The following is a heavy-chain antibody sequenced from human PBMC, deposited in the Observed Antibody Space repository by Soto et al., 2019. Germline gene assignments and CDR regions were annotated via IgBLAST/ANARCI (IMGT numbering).Heavy chain of an antibody. D-gene: IGHD4-17*01. V-gene: IGHV4-59*08. CDR2: IYYSGST. CDR1: GGSISNDY. Sequence: SETLSLTCTVSGGSISNDYWSWIRQPPGKGLEWIGYIYYSGSTNYNPSLKSRVTISVDTSKNQLSLKLSSVTAADTAVYYCARRYGYYFDYWGQGTLVTVS. J-gene: IGHJ4*02. CDR3: ARRYGYYFDY.